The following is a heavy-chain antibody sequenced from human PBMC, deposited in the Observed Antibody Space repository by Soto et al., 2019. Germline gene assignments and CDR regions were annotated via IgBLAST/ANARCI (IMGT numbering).Heavy chain of an antibody. D-gene: IGHD3-16*01. J-gene: IGHJ3*02. CDR2: INPNNGNT. V-gene: IGHV1-18*04. CDR1: GYAFTDFY. Sequence: ASVNGSCKTSGYAFTDFYMDWVRQAPGQGLEWMGWINPNNGNTNYAQKLQGRVTMTTDTSTSTAYMELRSLRSDDTAVYYCASPLRGNDAFDIWGQGTMVTVSS. CDR3: ASPLRGNDAFDI.